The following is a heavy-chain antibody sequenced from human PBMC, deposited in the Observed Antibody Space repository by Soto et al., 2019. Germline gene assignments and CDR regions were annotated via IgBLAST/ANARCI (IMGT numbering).Heavy chain of an antibody. V-gene: IGHV4-34*01. CDR1: GGSFGGYY. J-gene: IGHJ6*02. D-gene: IGHD1-26*01. CDR3: ARGSGGGSYYGSFYHYYGMDF. CDR2: INHSGST. Sequence: SETLSLTCAVYGGSFGGYYWSWIRQPPGKGLEWIGEINHSGSTNYNPSLKSRVTISVDTSKNQFSLKLSSVTAADTAVYYCARGSGGGSYYGSFYHYYGMDFWGPGTTVTVSS.